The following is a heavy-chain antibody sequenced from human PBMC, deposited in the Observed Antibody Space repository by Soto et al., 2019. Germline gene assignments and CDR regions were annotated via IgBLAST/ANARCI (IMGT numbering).Heavy chain of an antibody. CDR1: GGSISSYY. D-gene: IGHD5-18*01. Sequence: PSETLSLTCTVSGGSISSYYWSWIRQPPGKGLEWIGYIYYSGSTNYNPSLKSRVTISVDTSKNQFSLKLSSVTAADTALYYCTRAGRYSYDNWFDPWGQGTLVTAPQ. J-gene: IGHJ5*02. V-gene: IGHV4-59*01. CDR2: IYYSGST. CDR3: TRAGRYSYDNWFDP.